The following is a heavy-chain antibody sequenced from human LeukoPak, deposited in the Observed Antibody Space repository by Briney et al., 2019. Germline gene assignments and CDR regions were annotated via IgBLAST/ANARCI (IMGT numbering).Heavy chain of an antibody. V-gene: IGHV3-53*01. CDR2: IYSGGST. J-gene: IGHJ4*02. CDR3: ARGFRDDYGDSYYFDY. CDR1: GFTVSSNY. Sequence: GGSLRLSCAASGFTVSSNYMSWVRQAPGKGLEWVSVIYSGGSTYYADSVKGRFTISRDNSKNTLYLQMNSLRAEGTAVYYCARGFRDDYGDSYYFDYWGQGTLVTVSS. D-gene: IGHD4-17*01.